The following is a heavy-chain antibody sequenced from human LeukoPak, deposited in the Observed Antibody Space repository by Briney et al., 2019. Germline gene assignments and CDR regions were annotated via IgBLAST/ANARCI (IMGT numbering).Heavy chain of an antibody. CDR2: ISSSGRTI. CDR1: GFTFSDYY. D-gene: IGHD3-10*02. J-gene: IGHJ6*04. Sequence: GGSLRLSCAASGFTFSDYYMTWIRQAPGKGLEWVSYISSSGRTINYADSVKGRFTISRDNAKNSLYLQMNSLRAEDTAVYYCAELGITMIGGVWGKGTTVTISS. V-gene: IGHV3-11*04. CDR3: AELGITMIGGV.